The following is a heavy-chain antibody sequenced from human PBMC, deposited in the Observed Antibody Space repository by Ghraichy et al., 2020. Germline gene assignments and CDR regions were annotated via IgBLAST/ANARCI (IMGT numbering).Heavy chain of an antibody. CDR3: ARGVRPMVQGSFPWRYYYYYMDV. V-gene: IGHV4-34*01. CDR2: INHSGST. J-gene: IGHJ6*03. D-gene: IGHD3-10*01. Sequence: SETLSLTCAVYGGSFSGYYWSWIRQPPGKGLEWIGEINHSGSTNYNPSLKSRVTISVDTSKNQFSLKLSSVTAADTAVYYCARGVRPMVQGSFPWRYYYYYMDVWGKGTTVTVSS. CDR1: GGSFSGYY.